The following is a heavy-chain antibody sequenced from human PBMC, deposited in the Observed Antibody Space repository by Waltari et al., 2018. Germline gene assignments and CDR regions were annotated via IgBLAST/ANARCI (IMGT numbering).Heavy chain of an antibody. V-gene: IGHV1-69*01. CDR2: INPIFGTA. CDR1: GGTFSSYA. Sequence: QVQLVQSGAEVKKPGSSVKVSCKASGGTFSSYAISWVRQAPGQGLEWMGGINPIFGTANYAQKFQGRVTITADESTSTAYMELSSLRSEDTAVYYCARDNYYDSSGYLPYYYYYGMDVWGQGTTVTVSS. J-gene: IGHJ6*02. CDR3: ARDNYYDSSGYLPYYYYYGMDV. D-gene: IGHD3-22*01.